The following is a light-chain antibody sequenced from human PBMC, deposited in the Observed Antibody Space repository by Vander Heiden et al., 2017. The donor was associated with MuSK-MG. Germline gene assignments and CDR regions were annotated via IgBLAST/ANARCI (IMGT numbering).Light chain of an antibody. CDR2: DAS. Sequence: TQSPATLSLSPGERATLSCRASKSVGNFLAWYRHIPFQAPRLLIYDASKTATGIPARFSGSASATAFTLTISILAPEDFAVYYCQRRSDWPLTFGGGTKVEI. V-gene: IGKV3-11*01. CDR3: QRRSDWPLT. CDR1: KSVGNF. J-gene: IGKJ4*01.